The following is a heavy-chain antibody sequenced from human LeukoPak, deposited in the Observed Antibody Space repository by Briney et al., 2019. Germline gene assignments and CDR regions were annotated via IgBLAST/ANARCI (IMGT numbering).Heavy chain of an antibody. D-gene: IGHD4-11*01. J-gene: IGHJ4*02. V-gene: IGHV3-11*04. Sequence: GGSLRLSCAASGFTVSSNYMSWVRQAPGKGLEWVSYISSSGSTIYYADSVKGRFTISRDNAKNSLYLQMNGLRAEDTAVYYCARGIYYSNYFDYWGQGTLVTVSS. CDR3: ARGIYYSNYFDY. CDR1: GFTVSSNY. CDR2: ISSSGSTI.